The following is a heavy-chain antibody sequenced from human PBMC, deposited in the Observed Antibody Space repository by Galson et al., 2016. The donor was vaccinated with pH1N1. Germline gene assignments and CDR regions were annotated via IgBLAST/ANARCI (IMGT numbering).Heavy chain of an antibody. CDR1: GYSFTNYW. CDR2: IYPSDSDT. V-gene: IGHV5-51*01. CDR3: ARGSGSPDSYYYYGMDV. J-gene: IGHJ6*02. Sequence: QSGAEVKRLGKSLKISCKGSGYSFTNYWIGWVRQMPGKGLEWMGIIYPSDSDTRYSPSFQGQVTISADKSISTAYLQWSSLKASDTAIYYCARGSGSPDSYYYYGMDVWGQGTTVTVSS. D-gene: IGHD3-10*01.